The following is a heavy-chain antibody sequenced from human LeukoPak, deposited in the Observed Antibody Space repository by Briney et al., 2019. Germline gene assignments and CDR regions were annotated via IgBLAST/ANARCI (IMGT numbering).Heavy chain of an antibody. D-gene: IGHD6-13*01. CDR1: GFTFSSSA. CDR2: ISNNGGYT. CDR3: ARAVAAAGSY. Sequence: PGGSLRLSCAASGFTFSSSAMSWVRQAPGKGLEWVSAISNNGGYTYYADSVQGRFTISRDNSKSTLCLQMNSLRAEDTAVYYCARAVAAAGSYWGQGTLVTVSS. V-gene: IGHV3-23*01. J-gene: IGHJ4*02.